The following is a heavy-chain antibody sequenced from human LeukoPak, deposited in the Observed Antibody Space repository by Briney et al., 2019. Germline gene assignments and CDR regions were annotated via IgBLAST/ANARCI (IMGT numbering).Heavy chain of an antibody. D-gene: IGHD3-10*01. Sequence: SETLSLTCAVYGGSFSGYHWSWIRQPPGKGLEWIGEINHRGSTNYNPSLKSRVTMSVDTSKNQFSLELSSVTAADTAVYYCARRPLYYGSGEYAFDIWGQGTMVTVSS. J-gene: IGHJ3*02. CDR2: INHRGST. V-gene: IGHV4-34*01. CDR1: GGSFSGYH. CDR3: ARRPLYYGSGEYAFDI.